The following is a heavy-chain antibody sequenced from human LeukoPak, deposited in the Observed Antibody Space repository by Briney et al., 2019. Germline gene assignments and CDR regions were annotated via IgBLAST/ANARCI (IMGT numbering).Heavy chain of an antibody. V-gene: IGHV3-30*02. D-gene: IGHD3-16*01. CDR1: GFAFGSYG. CDR2: IHYDGYTT. CDR3: AKDVAYTFDY. J-gene: IGHJ4*02. Sequence: WGSLRLSCSASGFAFGSYGMHWVRQAPGSGLEWLAYIHYDGYTTNYADSVKGRFTISRENSKNTLYLQMNSLRTEDTAVYYCAKDVAYTFDYWAQGTLVTVSS.